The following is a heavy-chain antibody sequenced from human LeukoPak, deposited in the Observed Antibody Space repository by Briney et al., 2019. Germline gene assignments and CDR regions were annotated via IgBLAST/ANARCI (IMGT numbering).Heavy chain of an antibody. J-gene: IGHJ5*02. CDR2: MYTSGST. CDR3: ARSRYYYDSSGYPNWFDP. CDR1: GGSISSYY. Sequence: SETLSLTCTVSGGSISSYYWSWIRQPAGKGLEWIGRMYTSGSTNYNPSLKSRVTMSVDSSKNQFSLKLSSVTAADTAVYYCARSRYYYDSSGYPNWFDPWGQGTLVTVSS. V-gene: IGHV4-4*07. D-gene: IGHD3-22*01.